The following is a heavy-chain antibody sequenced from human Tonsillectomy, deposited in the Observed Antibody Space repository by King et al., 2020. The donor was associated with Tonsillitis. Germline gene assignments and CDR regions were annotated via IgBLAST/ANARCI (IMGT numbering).Heavy chain of an antibody. V-gene: IGHV3-7*01. D-gene: IGHD6-13*01. CDR3: ARDRTQYSSSWSVFDY. Sequence: VQLVESGGGLVQPGGSLILSCAAAGFIFSTYWMNWVRQFPGRWREWWVNIKQDGSEEYNVDSVKGRFTSSRDKAKNSLYLEMNSRRAEDTAVYYCARDRTQYSSSWSVFDYWGQGTLVTVSS. J-gene: IGHJ4*02. CDR2: IKQDGSEE. CDR1: GFIFSTYW.